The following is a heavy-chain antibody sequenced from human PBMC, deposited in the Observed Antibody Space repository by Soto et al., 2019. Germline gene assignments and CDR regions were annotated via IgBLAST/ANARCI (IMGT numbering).Heavy chain of an antibody. CDR1: GGSISSGGYY. V-gene: IGHV4-31*03. CDR2: IYYSGSA. Sequence: QVQLQESGPGLVKPSQTLSLTCTVSGGSISSGGYYWSWIRQHPGKGLEWIGYIYYSGSAYYNPSIKSRLTISVDTSKNQFSLKLSSVTAADTAIYYCASGTVPYFFDFWGQGTLVTVSS. D-gene: IGHD2-2*01. J-gene: IGHJ4*02. CDR3: ASGTVPYFFDF.